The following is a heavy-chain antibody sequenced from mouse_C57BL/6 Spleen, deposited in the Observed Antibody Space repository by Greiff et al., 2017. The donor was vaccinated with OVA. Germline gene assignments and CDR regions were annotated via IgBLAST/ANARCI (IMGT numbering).Heavy chain of an antibody. D-gene: IGHD1-1*01. CDR2: IYPGDGDT. CDR1: GYAFSSYW. V-gene: IGHV1-80*01. Sequence: QVQLQQSGAELVKPGASVKISCKASGYAFSSYWMNWVKQRPGKGLEWIGQIYPGDGDTNYNGKFKGKATLTADKSSSPAYMQLSSLTSDDSAVYFFARYYYGSSQYYFGFWGQGTTLTVSS. J-gene: IGHJ2*01. CDR3: ARYYYGSSQYYFGF.